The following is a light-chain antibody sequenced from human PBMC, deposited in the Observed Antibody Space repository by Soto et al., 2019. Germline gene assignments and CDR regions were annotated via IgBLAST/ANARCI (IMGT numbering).Light chain of an antibody. CDR1: QSVSSSY. CDR2: GAS. J-gene: IGKJ1*01. V-gene: IGKV3-20*01. Sequence: EIVLTQSPGTLSLSPGERATLSCRASQSVSSSYLAWYQQKPGQAPRLLIYGASSRATGIPDRFSGSGSGTDFTLTISRVEPEDFAVYYCQQYGSSPTWTFGQRTKVEIK. CDR3: QQYGSSPTWT.